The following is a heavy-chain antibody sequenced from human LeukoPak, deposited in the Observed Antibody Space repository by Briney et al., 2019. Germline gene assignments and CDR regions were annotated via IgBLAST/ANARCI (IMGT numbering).Heavy chain of an antibody. Sequence: GGSLRLSCAASGFTFSSYEMNWVRQAPGKGLEWVSYISSSGSTIYYADSVKGRFTISRDNAKNSLYLQMNSLRAEDTAVYYCARDGSSSWSTYYYYYMDVSRKGTTVTVSS. CDR2: ISSSGSTI. D-gene: IGHD6-13*01. V-gene: IGHV3-48*03. CDR1: GFTFSSYE. CDR3: ARDGSSSWSTYYYYYMDV. J-gene: IGHJ6*03.